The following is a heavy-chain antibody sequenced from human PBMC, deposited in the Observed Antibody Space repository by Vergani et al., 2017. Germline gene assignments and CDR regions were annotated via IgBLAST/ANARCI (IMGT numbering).Heavy chain of an antibody. D-gene: IGHD6-6*01. CDR2: IYYSGST. CDR1: GGSISSGGYY. V-gene: IGHV4-31*03. Sequence: QVQLQESGPGLVKPSQTLSLTCTVSGGSISSGGYYWSWIRQHPGKGLEWIGYIYYSGSTYYNPSLKSRATISVDTSKNQFSLKLSSVTAADTAVYYCAREWSIAARRGDDAFDIWGQGTMVTVSS. CDR3: AREWSIAARRGDDAFDI. J-gene: IGHJ3*02.